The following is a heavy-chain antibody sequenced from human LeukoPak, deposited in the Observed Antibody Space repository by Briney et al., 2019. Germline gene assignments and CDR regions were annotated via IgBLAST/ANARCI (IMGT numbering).Heavy chain of an antibody. CDR3: ARQHGSYYYYFIDV. CDR1: GFSISNGYY. Sequence: SETPSLTCAVSGFSISNGYYWVWIRQPPGRGLEWIGSLYHSDSAYYNTSLRSRVSMSVDTSKNQFSLTLSFVTAADTAVYYCARQHGSYYYYFIDVWGSGTTVTVSS. D-gene: IGHD3-10*01. J-gene: IGHJ6*03. V-gene: IGHV4-38-2*01. CDR2: LYHSDSA.